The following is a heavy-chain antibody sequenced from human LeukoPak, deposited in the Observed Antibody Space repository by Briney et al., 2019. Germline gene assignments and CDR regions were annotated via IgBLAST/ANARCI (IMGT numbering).Heavy chain of an antibody. Sequence: PGGSLRLSCAASGFTFTGYGMHWVRQAPGKGLEWVAVISYDGSNKYNADSVKGRFTIPRDNSKNTLYLQMNSLRVEDTAVYYCAKDPGGDSSGYYFAYWGQGTLVTVSS. CDR3: AKDPGGDSSGYYFAY. CDR1: GFTFTGYG. V-gene: IGHV3-30*18. CDR2: ISYDGSNK. D-gene: IGHD3-22*01. J-gene: IGHJ4*02.